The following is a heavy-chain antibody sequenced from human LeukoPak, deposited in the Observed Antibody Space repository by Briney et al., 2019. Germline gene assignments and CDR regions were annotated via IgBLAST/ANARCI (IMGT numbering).Heavy chain of an antibody. CDR1: GGSFSGYY. CDR3: ARHRLRGRVAVLYYFDY. CDR2: INHSGST. V-gene: IGHV4-34*01. J-gene: IGHJ4*02. D-gene: IGHD2-21*01. Sequence: SETLSLTCAVYGGSFSGYYWSWIRQPPGKGLEWIGEINHSGSTNYNPSLKSRVTISVDTSKNQFSLKLSSVTAADTAVYYCARHRLRGRVAVLYYFDYWGRGTLVTVSS.